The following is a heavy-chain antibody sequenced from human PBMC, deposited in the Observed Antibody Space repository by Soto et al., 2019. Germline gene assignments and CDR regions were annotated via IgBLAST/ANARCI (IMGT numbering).Heavy chain of an antibody. CDR2: ISGSGGST. J-gene: IGHJ6*02. D-gene: IGHD1-26*01. Sequence: GGSLRLSCAASGFTFSSYAMSWVRQAPGKGLEWVSAISGSGGSTYYADSVKGRFTTSRDNSKNTLYLQMNSLRAEDTAVYYCAKSIVGATTSYYYYGMDVWGQGTKVTVSS. CDR3: AKSIVGATTSYYYYGMDV. V-gene: IGHV3-23*01. CDR1: GFTFSSYA.